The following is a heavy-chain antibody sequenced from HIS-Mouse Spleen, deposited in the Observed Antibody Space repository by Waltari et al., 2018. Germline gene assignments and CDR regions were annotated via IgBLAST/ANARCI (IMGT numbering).Heavy chain of an antibody. Sequence: QLQLQESGPGLVKPSETLSLPCTVPGCSISSSSSYWGWIRQPPGKGLEWIGSIYYSGSTYYNPSLKSRVTISVDTSKNQFSLKLSSVTAADTAVYYCAREIPYSSSWYDWYFDLWGRGTLVTVSS. CDR3: AREIPYSSSWYDWYFDL. CDR1: GCSISSSSSY. V-gene: IGHV4-39*07. J-gene: IGHJ2*01. D-gene: IGHD6-13*01. CDR2: IYYSGST.